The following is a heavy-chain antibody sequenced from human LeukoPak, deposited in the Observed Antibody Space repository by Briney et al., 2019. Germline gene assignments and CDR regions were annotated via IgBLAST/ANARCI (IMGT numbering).Heavy chain of an antibody. J-gene: IGHJ4*02. CDR3: AKEHCTGGSCSEQD. D-gene: IGHD2-15*01. Sequence: GGSLRLSCAASGFTFSSYAMSWVRQAPGKGLEWASTISGSGGSTYYADSVKGRFTISRDNSKNTLHLQMNSLRAEDTAVYYCAKEHCTGGSCSEQDWGQGTLVTVSS. CDR1: GFTFSSYA. CDR2: ISGSGGST. V-gene: IGHV3-23*01.